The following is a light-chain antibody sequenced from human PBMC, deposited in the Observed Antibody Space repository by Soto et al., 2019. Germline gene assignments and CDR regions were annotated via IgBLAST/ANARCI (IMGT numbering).Light chain of an antibody. Sequence: EIVMTQSPATLSVSPGERATLSCRASQSITSNLAWYQQKPGQAPRLLISGASTRATGIPARFSGSGSETEFTLTIGRLQSEDFAVYYCQQYSDWPLTFGGGTKVEIK. V-gene: IGKV3D-15*01. CDR2: GAS. CDR1: QSITSN. CDR3: QQYSDWPLT. J-gene: IGKJ4*01.